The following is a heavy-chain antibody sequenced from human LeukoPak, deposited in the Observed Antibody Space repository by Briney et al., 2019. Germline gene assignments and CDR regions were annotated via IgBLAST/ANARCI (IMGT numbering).Heavy chain of an antibody. CDR1: GFTFSSYA. CDR2: IYSGGST. Sequence: GGSLRLSCAASGFTFSSYAMSWVRQAPGKGLEWVSVIYSGGSTYYADSVKGRFTISRDHSKNTLYLQMNSLRAEDTAVYYCTRVFYDSSSWYYIDYWGQGTLVTVSS. CDR3: TRVFYDSSSWYYIDY. D-gene: IGHD6-13*01. V-gene: IGHV3-66*01. J-gene: IGHJ4*02.